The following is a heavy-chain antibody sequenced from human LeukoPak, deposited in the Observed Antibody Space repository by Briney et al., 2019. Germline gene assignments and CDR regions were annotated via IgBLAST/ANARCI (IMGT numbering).Heavy chain of an antibody. CDR1: GGTFSSYA. V-gene: IGHV1-69*05. Sequence: GASVKVSCKASGGTFSSYAISWVRQARGQGLEWMGRIIPIFGTANYAQKFQGRVTITTDESTSTAYMELSSLRSEDTAVYYCASSVVVTAIPPKRDAFDIWGQGTMVTVSS. CDR3: ASSVVVTAIPPKRDAFDI. D-gene: IGHD2-21*02. CDR2: IIPIFGTA. J-gene: IGHJ3*02.